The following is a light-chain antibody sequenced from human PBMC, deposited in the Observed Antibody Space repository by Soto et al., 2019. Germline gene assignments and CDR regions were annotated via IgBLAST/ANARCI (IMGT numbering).Light chain of an antibody. CDR2: EVI. Sequence: QSALSQPASVSGSPGRSITISCTGTSSDVGGYNFVAWYQQHPGKAPKLMIYEVINRPSGVSNRFSGSKSGNTASLTISGLQAEDEADYYCSSYTSSITVVFGGGTKLTVL. CDR1: SSDVGGYNF. J-gene: IGLJ2*01. CDR3: SSYTSSITVV. V-gene: IGLV2-14*01.